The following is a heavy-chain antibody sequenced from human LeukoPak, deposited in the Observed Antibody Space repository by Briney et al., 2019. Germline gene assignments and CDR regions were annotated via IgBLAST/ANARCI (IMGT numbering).Heavy chain of an antibody. D-gene: IGHD6-13*01. CDR2: INHSGST. Sequence: SETLSLTCAVYGRSFSGYYWSWIRQPPGKGLEWIGEINHSGSTNYNPSLKSRVTISVDTSKNQFSLKLSSVTAADTAVYYCARDSSSWEYNDAFDIWGQGTMVTVSS. CDR1: GRSFSGYY. V-gene: IGHV4-34*01. J-gene: IGHJ3*02. CDR3: ARDSSSWEYNDAFDI.